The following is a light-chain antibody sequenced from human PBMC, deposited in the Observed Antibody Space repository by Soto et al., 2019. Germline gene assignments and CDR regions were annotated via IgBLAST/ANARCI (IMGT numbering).Light chain of an antibody. J-gene: IGKJ1*01. CDR1: QGIGTA. V-gene: IGKV1-6*01. Sequence: IQRTKAASSLDGAVGSGVTFSSGAAQGIGTALGWYQQKPGEAPKHLIFAATNLQSGVPSRFRGSGSGTDFTLAISSLQPEDFATYYCLQHYYFSWTFCQGTKVEIK. CDR2: AAT. CDR3: LQHYYFSWT.